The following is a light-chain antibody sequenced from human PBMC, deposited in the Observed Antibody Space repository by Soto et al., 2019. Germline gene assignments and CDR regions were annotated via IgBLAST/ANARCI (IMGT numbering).Light chain of an antibody. CDR2: DVT. J-gene: IGLJ2*01. CDR3: SSYTTTTTLVV. V-gene: IGLV2-14*03. CDR1: SSDIGSYNY. Sequence: QSALTQPASLSGSPGQSITISCSGSSSDIGSYNYVSWYQQHPGKAPKLMIYDVTNRPSGVSDRFSGSKSGDTASLTISGLQADDEADYYCSSYTTTTTLVVFGGGTKLTVL.